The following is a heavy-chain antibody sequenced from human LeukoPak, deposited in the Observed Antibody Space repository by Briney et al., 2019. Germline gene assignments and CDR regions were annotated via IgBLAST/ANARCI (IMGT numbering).Heavy chain of an antibody. D-gene: IGHD2-21*02. CDR1: GFTFSSYG. V-gene: IGHV3-23*01. J-gene: IGHJ5*02. CDR3: ARGGAYCGGDCFSP. CDR2: ISGSGGST. Sequence: GGSLRLSCAASGFTFSSYGMSWVRQAPGKGLEWVSAISGSGGSTYYADSVKGRFTISRDNSKNTLYLQMNSLRAEDTSVYYCARGGAYCGGDCFSPWGQGTLVTVSS.